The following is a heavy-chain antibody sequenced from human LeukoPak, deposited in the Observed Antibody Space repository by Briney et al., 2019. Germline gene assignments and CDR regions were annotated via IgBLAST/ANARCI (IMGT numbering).Heavy chain of an antibody. CDR2: IWYDGSNK. D-gene: IGHD3-9*01. Sequence: GGSLRLSCAASGFTFSSYGMHWVRQAPGKGLEWVAVIWYDGSNKYYADSVKGRFTISRDNSKNTLYLQMNSLRAEDTAVYYCAKDGGNYDILTGPLGWGQGTLVTVSS. J-gene: IGHJ4*02. CDR1: GFTFSSYG. V-gene: IGHV3-30*02. CDR3: AKDGGNYDILTGPLG.